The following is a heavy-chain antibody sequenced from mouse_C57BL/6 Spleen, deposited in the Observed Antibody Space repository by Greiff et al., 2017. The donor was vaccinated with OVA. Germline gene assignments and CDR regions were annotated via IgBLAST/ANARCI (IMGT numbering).Heavy chain of an antibody. CDR3: TGEGGYGNPSMDY. J-gene: IGHJ4*01. D-gene: IGHD2-1*01. CDR1: GFTFSSYA. CDR2: ISSGGDYI. Sequence: EVMLVESGEGLVKPGGSLKLSCAASGFTFSSYAMSWVRQTPEKRLEWVAYISSGGDYIYYADTVKGRFTISRDNARNTLYLQMSSLKSEDTAMYYCTGEGGYGNPSMDYWGQGTSVTVSS. V-gene: IGHV5-9-1*02.